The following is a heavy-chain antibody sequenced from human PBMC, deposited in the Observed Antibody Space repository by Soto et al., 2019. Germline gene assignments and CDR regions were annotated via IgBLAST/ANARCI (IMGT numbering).Heavy chain of an antibody. J-gene: IGHJ6*03. Sequence: QVQLVQSGAEVKKPGASVKVSCKASGYTFSSYGISWVRQAPGQGLEWMGWITAHNGNTFYAQRLQGRVTLTTDTSTSTAYMELRSLRSDDTAVYYCARGVYYYYYMDAWGKGTTVTVSS. CDR1: GYTFSSYG. CDR2: ITAHNGNT. CDR3: ARGVYYYYYMDA. V-gene: IGHV1-18*01.